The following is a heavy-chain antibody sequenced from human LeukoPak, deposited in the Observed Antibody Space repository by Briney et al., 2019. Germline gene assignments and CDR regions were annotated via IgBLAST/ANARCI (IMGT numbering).Heavy chain of an antibody. J-gene: IGHJ4*02. D-gene: IGHD1-26*01. CDR3: ARDTGSYSVLY. Sequence: ASVKVSCKESGYSFTSYKMHWVRQATGQGLEWMGIISPSDGITRYEQKFQGRVTMTRDTSTSTVYMELSSLRSEDTAVYYCARDTGSYSVLYWGQGTLVTVSS. CDR1: GYSFTSYK. CDR2: ISPSDGIT. V-gene: IGHV1-46*01.